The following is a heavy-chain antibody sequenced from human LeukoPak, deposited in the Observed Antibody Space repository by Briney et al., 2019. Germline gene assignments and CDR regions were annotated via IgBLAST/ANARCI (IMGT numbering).Heavy chain of an antibody. CDR3: AKDGEMATIQQYYYYYMDV. V-gene: IGHV1-69*06. D-gene: IGHD5-24*01. CDR2: IIPIFGTA. CDR1: GGTFSSYA. J-gene: IGHJ6*03. Sequence: ASVKVSCKASGGTFSSYAISWVRQAPGQGLEWMGGIIPIFGTANYAQKFQGRVTITADKSTSTAYMELNSLRAEDTAIYYCAKDGEMATIQQYYYYYMDVWGKGTTVTISS.